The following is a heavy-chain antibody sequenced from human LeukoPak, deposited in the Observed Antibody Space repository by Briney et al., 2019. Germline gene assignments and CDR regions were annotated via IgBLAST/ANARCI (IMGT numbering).Heavy chain of an antibody. V-gene: IGHV3-21*01. Sequence: PGRSLRLSCAASGFTFSSYAMNWVRQAPGKGLEWVSSISSSSSYIYYADSVKGRFTISRDNAKNSLYLQMNSLRAEDTAVYYCARDPAGGSGSGYWGQGTLVTVSS. J-gene: IGHJ4*02. D-gene: IGHD6-19*01. CDR1: GFTFSSYA. CDR3: ARDPAGGSGSGY. CDR2: ISSSSSYI.